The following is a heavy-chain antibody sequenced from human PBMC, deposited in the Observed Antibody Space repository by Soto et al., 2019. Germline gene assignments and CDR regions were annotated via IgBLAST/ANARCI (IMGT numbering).Heavy chain of an antibody. CDR1: GFTFSSYS. CDR2: ISSSSRYI. D-gene: IGHD3-3*01. CDR3: ARDRDDFWSGYYDSNSYYYYGMDV. J-gene: IGHJ6*02. Sequence: GGSLRLSCAASGFTFSSYSMNWVRQAPGKGLEWVSSISSSSRYIYYADSVKGRFTISRDNAKNSLYLQMNSLRAEDTAVYYCARDRDDFWSGYYDSNSYYYYGMDVWGQGTTVTVSS. V-gene: IGHV3-21*01.